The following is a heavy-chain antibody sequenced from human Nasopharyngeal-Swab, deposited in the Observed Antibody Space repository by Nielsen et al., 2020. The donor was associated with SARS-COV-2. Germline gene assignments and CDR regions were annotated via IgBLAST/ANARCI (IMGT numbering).Heavy chain of an antibody. D-gene: IGHD6-13*01. Sequence: ASVKVSCKASGYIFKNYGITWVRQAPGQGLEWMGWISAYNGNTNYAQKLQGRVTMTTDTSTSTAYMELRSLRSDDTAVYYCARDNRAAGDAFDIWGQGTMVTVSS. CDR2: ISAYNGNT. CDR1: GYIFKNYG. J-gene: IGHJ3*02. V-gene: IGHV1-18*01. CDR3: ARDNRAAGDAFDI.